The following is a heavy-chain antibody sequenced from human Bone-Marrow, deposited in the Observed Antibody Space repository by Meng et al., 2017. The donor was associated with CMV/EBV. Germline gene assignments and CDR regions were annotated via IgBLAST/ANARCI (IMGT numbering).Heavy chain of an antibody. J-gene: IGHJ4*01. V-gene: IGHV3-21*01. D-gene: IGHD3-10*02. CDR2: ISSSSSYI. CDR3: ARDNMLALGFVN. CDR1: GFTFSSYS. Sequence: GESLKISCAASGFTFSSYSMNWVRQAPGKGLEWVSSISSSSSYIYYADSVKGRFTISRDNAKNSLYLQMNSLSAEDTAVYYCARDNMLALGFVNWGQGTLVTVSS.